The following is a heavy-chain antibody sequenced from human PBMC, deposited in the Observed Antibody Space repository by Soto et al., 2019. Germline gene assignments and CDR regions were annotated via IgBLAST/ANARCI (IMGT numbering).Heavy chain of an antibody. V-gene: IGHV1-18*01. CDR3: ARATYYDILTGYPEHY. J-gene: IGHJ4*02. Sequence: ASVKFSCKASGYTCTSLGISWVRQAPGQGLEWMGWISPYNGVTKYAQKLQGRVTMTTDTSTTTAYMELRSLRSDDTAVYYCARATYYDILTGYPEHYWGQGTLVTVSS. D-gene: IGHD3-9*01. CDR2: ISPYNGVT. CDR1: GYTCTSLG.